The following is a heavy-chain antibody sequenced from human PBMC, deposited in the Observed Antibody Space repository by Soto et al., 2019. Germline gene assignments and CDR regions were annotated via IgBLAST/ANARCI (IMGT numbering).Heavy chain of an antibody. V-gene: IGHV4-30-4*01. CDR3: ARNDSPYYYDSSGAPGAFDI. CDR1: GGSISSGDYY. J-gene: IGHJ3*02. Sequence: TCTVSGGSISSGDYYWSWIRQPPGKGLEWIGYIYYSGSTYYNPSLKSRVTISVDTSKNQFSLKLSSVTAADTAVYYCARNDSPYYYDSSGAPGAFDIWGQGTMVTVSS. CDR2: IYYSGST. D-gene: IGHD3-22*01.